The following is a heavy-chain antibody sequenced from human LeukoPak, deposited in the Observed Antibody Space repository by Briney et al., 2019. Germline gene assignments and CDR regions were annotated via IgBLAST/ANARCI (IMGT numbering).Heavy chain of an antibody. CDR3: ARDGGYGDLH. CDR1: GGSISSYY. CDR2: IYYSGST. V-gene: IGHV4-59*01. D-gene: IGHD4-17*01. Sequence: SETLSLTCTVSGGSISSYYWSWIRQPPGKGLEWIGYIYYSGSTNYNPSLKSRVTKSVDTSKNQFSLKLSSVTAADTAVYYCARDGGYGDLHWGQGTLVTVSS. J-gene: IGHJ4*02.